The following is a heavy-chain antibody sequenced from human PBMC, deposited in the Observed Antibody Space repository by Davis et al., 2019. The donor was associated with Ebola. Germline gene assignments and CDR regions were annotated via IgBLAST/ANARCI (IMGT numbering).Heavy chain of an antibody. CDR1: GFTFSNAW. Sequence: GESLKISCAASGFTFSNAWMSWVRQAPGKGLEWVGRIKSKTDGGTTDYAAPVKGRFTISRDDSKNTLYLQMNSLKTEDTAVYYCTTDPVQWLVYYWGQGTLVTVSS. J-gene: IGHJ4*02. CDR2: IKSKTDGGTT. CDR3: TTDPVQWLVYY. V-gene: IGHV3-15*01. D-gene: IGHD6-19*01.